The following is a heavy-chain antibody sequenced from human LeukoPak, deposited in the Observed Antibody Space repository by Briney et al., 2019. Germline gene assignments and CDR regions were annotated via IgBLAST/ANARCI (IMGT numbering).Heavy chain of an antibody. CDR3: ARTIAAAGGNDY. CDR1: GGTFSSYA. Sequence: ASVEVSCKASGGTFSSYAISWVRQAPGQGLEWMGGIIPIFGTANYAQKFQGRVTITADESTSTAYMGLSSLRSEDTAVYYCARTIAAAGGNDYWGQGTLVTVSS. J-gene: IGHJ4*02. D-gene: IGHD6-13*01. CDR2: IIPIFGTA. V-gene: IGHV1-69*01.